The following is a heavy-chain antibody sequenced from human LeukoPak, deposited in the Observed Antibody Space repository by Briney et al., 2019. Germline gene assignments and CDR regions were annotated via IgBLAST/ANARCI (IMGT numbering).Heavy chain of an antibody. CDR3: ARLRGNTMVEY. Sequence: PGGSLRLSCAASGFTFDDYGMSWVRPAPGKGLEWVSLIYNAVTYADSVKGRFTISRDDSKNTLNLQMNSLRADDTAVYYCARLRGNTMVEYWGQGTLVTVSS. CDR2: IYNAVT. CDR1: GFTFDDYG. V-gene: IGHV3-53*01. J-gene: IGHJ4*02. D-gene: IGHD3-10*01.